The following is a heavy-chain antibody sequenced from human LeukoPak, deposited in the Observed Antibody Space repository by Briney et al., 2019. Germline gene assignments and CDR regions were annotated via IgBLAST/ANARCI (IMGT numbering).Heavy chain of an antibody. Sequence: PGRSLRLSCAASGFTFSSYGMHWVRQAPGKGLEWVAVISYDGGNKYYADSVKGRFTISRDNSKNTLYLQMNSLRAEDTAVYYCAKDGSSGWYFGFDYWGQGTLVTVSS. CDR1: GFTFSSYG. CDR3: AKDGSSGWYFGFDY. D-gene: IGHD6-19*01. V-gene: IGHV3-30*18. CDR2: ISYDGGNK. J-gene: IGHJ4*02.